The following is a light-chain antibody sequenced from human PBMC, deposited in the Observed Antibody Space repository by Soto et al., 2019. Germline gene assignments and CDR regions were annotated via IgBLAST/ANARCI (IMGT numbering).Light chain of an antibody. CDR2: DAS. CDR3: QLRSNWPSFT. Sequence: EIVLTQSPATLSLSPGERATLSCRASQSVSSYLAWYQQKPGQAPRLLIYDASNRATGIPARFSGSGSGTDFTLTSSSLEPEDFAVYYCQLRSNWPSFTFGPGTKVDIK. V-gene: IGKV3-11*01. CDR1: QSVSSY. J-gene: IGKJ3*01.